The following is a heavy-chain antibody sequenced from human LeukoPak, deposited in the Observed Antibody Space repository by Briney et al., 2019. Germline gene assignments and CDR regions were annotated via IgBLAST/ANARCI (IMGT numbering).Heavy chain of an antibody. CDR2: IYTSGST. CDR3: ARAPGGSHPNIYYFDY. Sequence: SETLSLTCTVSGGSVSSYYWSWIRQPAGKGLEWIGRIYTSGSTNYNPSLKSRGTMSVDTSKNQFSLKLSSVTAADTAVYYCARAPGGSHPNIYYFDYWGQGTLVTVSS. D-gene: IGHD2/OR15-2a*01. J-gene: IGHJ4*02. V-gene: IGHV4-4*07. CDR1: GGSVSSYY.